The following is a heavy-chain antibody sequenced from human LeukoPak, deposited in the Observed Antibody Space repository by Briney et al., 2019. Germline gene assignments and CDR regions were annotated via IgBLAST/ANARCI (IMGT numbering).Heavy chain of an antibody. Sequence: PSETLSLTCTVSGGSISSYYWSWIRQPPGKGLEWIGYIYHSGSTYYNPSLKSRVTISVDRSKNQFSLKLSSVTAADTAVYYCARGGGILNWFDPWGQGTLVTISS. J-gene: IGHJ5*02. V-gene: IGHV4-59*12. D-gene: IGHD3-16*01. CDR1: GGSISSYY. CDR2: IYHSGST. CDR3: ARGGGILNWFDP.